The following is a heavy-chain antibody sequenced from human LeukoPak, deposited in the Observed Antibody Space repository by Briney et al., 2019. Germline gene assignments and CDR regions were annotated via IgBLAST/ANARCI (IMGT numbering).Heavy chain of an antibody. V-gene: IGHV3-7*01. CDR1: GFIFSNYW. CDR3: TRDFGSIVVVTAIVD. J-gene: IGHJ4*02. CDR2: IKPDGSDK. Sequence: GGSLRLSCAASGFIFSNYWMSWVRQAPGKGLEWVANIKPDGSDKYYVDSVKGRLTISRDNAKNPLYLQMNSLRAEDTAIYYCTRDFGSIVVVTAIVDWGQGTLVTVSS. D-gene: IGHD2-21*02.